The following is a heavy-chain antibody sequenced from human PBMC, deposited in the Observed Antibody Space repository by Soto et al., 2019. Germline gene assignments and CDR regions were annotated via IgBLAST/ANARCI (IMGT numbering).Heavy chain of an antibody. D-gene: IGHD2-21*01. CDR1: GFTFTNYA. CDR3: ARDGGIQMWSPYYFDY. J-gene: IGHJ4*02. Sequence: QVQLVESGGGVVQPGMSLRLSCTASGFTFTNYAMHWVRQSPDRGLEWVAIVSYDGSKTYYADFVKGRFTISRDNSKNTLYLQMNTLNAEDTAVYSCARDGGIQMWSPYYFDYWGQGTLVTVSS. CDR2: VSYDGSKT. V-gene: IGHV3-30*03.